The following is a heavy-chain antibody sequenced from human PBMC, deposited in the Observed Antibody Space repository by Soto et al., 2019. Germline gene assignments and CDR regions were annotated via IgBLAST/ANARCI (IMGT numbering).Heavy chain of an antibody. CDR2: IIPIFGTA. D-gene: IGHD5-18*01. V-gene: IGHV1-69*12. CDR1: GGTFSSYA. CDR3: ATHPMVTITYYYGMDV. J-gene: IGHJ6*02. Sequence: QVQLVQSGAEVKKPGSSVKVSCKASGGTFSSYAISWVRQAPGQGLEWMGGIIPIFGTANYAEKFQGRVTITADEPTSTAYMELSSLRSEDTAVYYCATHPMVTITYYYGMDVWGQGTTVTVSS.